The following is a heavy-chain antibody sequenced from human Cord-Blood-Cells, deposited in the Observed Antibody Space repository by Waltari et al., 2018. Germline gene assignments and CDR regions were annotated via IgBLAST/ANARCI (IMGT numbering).Heavy chain of an antibody. J-gene: IGHJ4*02. CDR1: GYTFTSYD. Sequence: QVQLVQSGAEVKKPGASVKVSCKASGYTFTSYDINWVRPAPGQGLEWMGWMNPNSGNTGYAQKFQGRVTITRNTSISTAYMELSSLRSEDTAMYYCARSPYDILTGYYRFFDYWGQGTLVTVSS. D-gene: IGHD3-9*01. V-gene: IGHV1-8*03. CDR3: ARSPYDILTGYYRFFDY. CDR2: MNPNSGNT.